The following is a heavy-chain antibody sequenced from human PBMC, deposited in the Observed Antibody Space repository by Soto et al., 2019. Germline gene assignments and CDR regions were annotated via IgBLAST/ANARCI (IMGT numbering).Heavy chain of an antibody. V-gene: IGHV4-39*01. CDR2: IYYSGST. J-gene: IGHJ6*02. Sequence: PSETLSLTCTVSGGSISSSSYYWGWIRQPPGKGLEWIGSIYYSGSTYYNPSLKSRVTISVDTSKNQFSLKLSSVTAADTAVYYCARQGPIGYCSSTSCYTGPYGMDVWGQGTTVTVS. CDR3: ARQGPIGYCSSTSCYTGPYGMDV. D-gene: IGHD2-2*02. CDR1: GGSISSSSYY.